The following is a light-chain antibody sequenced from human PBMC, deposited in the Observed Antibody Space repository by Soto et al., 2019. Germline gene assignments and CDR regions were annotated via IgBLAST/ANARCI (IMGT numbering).Light chain of an antibody. CDR3: SSFTTSSTWV. V-gene: IGLV2-14*01. CDR2: EVI. CDR1: SSDVGRYDY. Sequence: QYVLTQPASVSGSPGQSITISCTGTSSDVGRYDYVSWFQQHPGRAPKLLIYEVINRPSGVSTRFSGSKSGNTASLTISGLQAEDEADFYCSSFTTSSTWVFGGGTKVTVL. J-gene: IGLJ3*02.